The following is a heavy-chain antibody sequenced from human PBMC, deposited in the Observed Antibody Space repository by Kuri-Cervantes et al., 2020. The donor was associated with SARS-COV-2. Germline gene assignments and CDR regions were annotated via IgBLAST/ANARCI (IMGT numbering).Heavy chain of an antibody. CDR3: ARDPTVAVHWYFDL. D-gene: IGHD6-19*01. J-gene: IGHJ2*01. CDR1: GDSVSSNSAA. Sequence: SETLSLTCAISGDSVSSNSAAWNWIRQSPSRGLEWLGRTYYRSKWYNDYAVSVKSRITINPDTSKNQFSLQLNSVTPEDTAAYYCARDPTVAVHWYFDLWGRGTLVTVSS. CDR2: TYYRSKWYN. V-gene: IGHV6-1*01.